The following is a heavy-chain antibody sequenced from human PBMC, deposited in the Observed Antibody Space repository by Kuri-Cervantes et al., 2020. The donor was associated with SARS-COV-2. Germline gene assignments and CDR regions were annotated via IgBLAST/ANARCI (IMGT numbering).Heavy chain of an antibody. Sequence: SETLSLTCAVYGGSFSGYYWGWIRQPPGKGLEWIGSIYYSGSTYYNPSLKSRVTISVDTSKNQFSLKLSSVTAADTAVYYCARRARVWFGEDAPITFQLGGMDVWGQGTTVTVSS. CDR1: GGSFSGYY. CDR3: ARRARVWFGEDAPITFQLGGMDV. J-gene: IGHJ6*02. D-gene: IGHD3-10*01. V-gene: IGHV4-39*01. CDR2: IYYSGST.